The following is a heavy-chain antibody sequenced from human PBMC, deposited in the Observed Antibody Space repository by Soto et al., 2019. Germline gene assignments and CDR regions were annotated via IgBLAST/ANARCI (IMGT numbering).Heavy chain of an antibody. CDR3: ARGRENWPLWESGPMSDY. V-gene: IGHV1-18*01. Sequence: ASVKVSCKASGYTFTSYGISCVRQAPGQGLEWMGWISAYNGNTNYAQKLQGRVTMTTDTSTSTAYMELRSLRSDDTAVYYCARGRENWPLWESGPMSDYWGQGTLVTVSS. CDR2: ISAYNGNT. J-gene: IGHJ4*02. D-gene: IGHD1-1*01. CDR1: GYTFTSYG.